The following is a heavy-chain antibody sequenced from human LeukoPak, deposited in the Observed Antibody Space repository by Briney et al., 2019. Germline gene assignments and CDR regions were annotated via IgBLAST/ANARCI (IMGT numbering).Heavy chain of an antibody. CDR1: GGSISSYY. CDR2: IYYSGTT. D-gene: IGHD6-13*01. J-gene: IGHJ4*02. CDR3: ARGVYIAAAQYGY. Sequence: SETLSLTCTVSGGSISSYYWNWIRQPPGKGLEWIGYIYYSGTTNYNPSLKSRVTISVDTSKNQFSLKLSSVTAADTAVYYCARGVYIAAAQYGYWGQGTLVTVSP. V-gene: IGHV4-59*01.